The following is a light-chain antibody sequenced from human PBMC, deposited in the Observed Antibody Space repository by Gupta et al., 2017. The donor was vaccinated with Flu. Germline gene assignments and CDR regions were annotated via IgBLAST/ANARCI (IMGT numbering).Light chain of an antibody. J-gene: IGLJ2*01. V-gene: IGLV2-14*01. Sequence: QSALSQPASLSGSPGQSISISSTGTRSDVGGYNHVSWYQQHPGKAPKLMIYEVNNRPSGVSNRFSGSKSGNTASLTISGLRAEDEADYYCSSYTSRSTFLLFGGGTKLTVL. CDR3: SSYTSRSTFLL. CDR2: EVN. CDR1: RSDVGGYNH.